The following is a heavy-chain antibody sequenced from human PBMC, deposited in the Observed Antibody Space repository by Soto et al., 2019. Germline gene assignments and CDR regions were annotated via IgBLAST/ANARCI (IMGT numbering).Heavy chain of an antibody. V-gene: IGHV1-2*04. Sequence: GASVKVSCKASGYTFTGYYMQWVRQAPGQGLEWMGWINPNSGGTNYAQKFQGWVTMTRDTSISTAYMELSRLRSDDTAVYYCAREAGIAAGPTMDVWGQGTTVTVSS. CDR2: INPNSGGT. J-gene: IGHJ6*02. D-gene: IGHD6-13*01. CDR3: AREAGIAAGPTMDV. CDR1: GYTFTGYY.